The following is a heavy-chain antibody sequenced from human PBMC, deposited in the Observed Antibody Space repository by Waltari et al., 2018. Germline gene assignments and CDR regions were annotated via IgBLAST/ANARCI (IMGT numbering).Heavy chain of an antibody. J-gene: IGHJ3*02. CDR2: ITSSSSFI. CDR1: GFPFSDYS. D-gene: IGHD5-12*01. Sequence: EVQLVESGGGLVKPGGSLRLSCAASGFPFSDYSMNWVRQAPGKGLEWVSSITSSSSFIYYADSLKGRFTISRDNAKHSLYLQMNSLRVEDTAIYYCVRDWNGYNLRAFDMWGQGTMVTVSS. CDR3: VRDWNGYNLRAFDM. V-gene: IGHV3-21*02.